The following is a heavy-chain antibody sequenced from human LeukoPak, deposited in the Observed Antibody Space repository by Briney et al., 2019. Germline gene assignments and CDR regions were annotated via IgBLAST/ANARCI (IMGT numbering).Heavy chain of an antibody. CDR3: ARAGGFGEFGNYYYYVDV. CDR1: GYTFTSYG. D-gene: IGHD3-10*01. V-gene: IGHV1-18*01. Sequence: ASVKVSCKASGYTFTSYGISWVRQAPGQGLEWMGWISAYNGNTNYAQKLQGRVTMTTDTSTSTAYMELRSLRSDDTAVYYCARAGGFGEFGNYYYYVDVWGKGTTVTISS. CDR2: ISAYNGNT. J-gene: IGHJ6*03.